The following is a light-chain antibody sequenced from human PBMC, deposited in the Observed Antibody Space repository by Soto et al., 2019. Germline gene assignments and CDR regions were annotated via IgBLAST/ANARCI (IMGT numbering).Light chain of an antibody. CDR1: QSISSW. J-gene: IGKJ2*01. Sequence: DIQMTQSPSTLSASVGDRVTITCRASQSISSWLAWYQQKPGKAPKLLIYKASSLESGVPSRFSGSGSGTEFTLTISSLQPDDFATYDCKQYKSYPYTFGQGTKREIK. CDR2: KAS. CDR3: KQYKSYPYT. V-gene: IGKV1-5*03.